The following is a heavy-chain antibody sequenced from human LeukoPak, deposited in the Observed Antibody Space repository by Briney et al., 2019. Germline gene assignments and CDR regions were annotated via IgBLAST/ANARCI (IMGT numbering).Heavy chain of an antibody. V-gene: IGHV4-59*01. J-gene: IGHJ4*02. D-gene: IGHD3-22*01. CDR1: GGSISSYY. CDR3: AGASYDSSGVH. CDR2: IYYSGST. Sequence: PSETLSLTCTFSGGSISSYYWSWIRQPPGKGLEWIGYIYYSGSTNYNPSLKSRVTISVDTSKNQFSLKLSSVTAADTAVYYCAGASYDSSGVHWGQGTLVTVSS.